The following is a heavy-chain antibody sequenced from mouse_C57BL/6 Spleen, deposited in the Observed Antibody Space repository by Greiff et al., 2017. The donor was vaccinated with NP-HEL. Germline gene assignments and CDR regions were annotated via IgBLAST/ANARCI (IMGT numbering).Heavy chain of an antibody. D-gene: IGHD2-1*01. V-gene: IGHV1S81*02. J-gene: IGHJ2*01. Sequence: VQLQQSGAELVNPGASVNLSCKASGYTLTSYWMHWVKQRPGQGLEWIGEINPSNGRTNYNEKFKSKATLTVDNSSSTAYMQRSSPTSEDSAVYYCARLLMNFDYWGQGTTLTVSS. CDR1: GYTLTSYW. CDR2: INPSNGRT. CDR3: ARLLMNFDY.